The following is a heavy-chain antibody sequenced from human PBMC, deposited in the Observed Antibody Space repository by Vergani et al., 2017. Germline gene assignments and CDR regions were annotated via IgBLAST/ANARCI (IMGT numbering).Heavy chain of an antibody. D-gene: IGHD3-3*01. CDR1: GGTFSSYA. V-gene: IGHV1-69*01. CDR2: IIPIFGTT. J-gene: IGHJ6*03. Sequence: QVQLVQSGAEVKKPGSSVKVSCKASGGTFSSYAISWVRQAPGQGLEWMGGIIPIFGTTNYAQKFQGRVTITADESTSTAYMELSSLRSEDTAVYSCARVGTIFGVVTDYYYYMDVGGKGTTVTVSS. CDR3: ARVGTIFGVVTDYYYYMDV.